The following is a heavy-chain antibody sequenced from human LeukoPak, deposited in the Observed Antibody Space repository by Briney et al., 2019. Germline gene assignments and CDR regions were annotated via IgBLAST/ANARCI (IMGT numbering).Heavy chain of an antibody. CDR2: ISYDGSNK. CDR1: GFTFSSYG. D-gene: IGHD5-12*01. Sequence: PGGSLRLSCAASGFTFSSYGMHWVRQAPGKGLEWVAVISYDGSNKYYADSVKGRFTISRDNPKNTLYLQMNSLRAEDTAVYYCAKGDWSGYGFDAFDIWGQGTMVTVSS. J-gene: IGHJ3*02. CDR3: AKGDWSGYGFDAFDI. V-gene: IGHV3-30*18.